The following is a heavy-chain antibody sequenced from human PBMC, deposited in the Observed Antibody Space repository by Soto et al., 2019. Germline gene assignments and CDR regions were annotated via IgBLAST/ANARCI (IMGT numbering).Heavy chain of an antibody. CDR1: GGSISSSSYY. D-gene: IGHD2-2*01. CDR3: SSLVVPAAMFYYYYYMDV. V-gene: IGHV4-39*01. Sequence: PSETLSLTCTVSGGSISSSSYYWGWIRQPPGKGLEWIGSIYYSGSTYYNPSLKSRVTISVDTSKNQFSLKLSSVTAADTAVYYCSSLVVPAAMFYYYYYMDVWGKGTTVTVSS. CDR2: IYYSGST. J-gene: IGHJ6*03.